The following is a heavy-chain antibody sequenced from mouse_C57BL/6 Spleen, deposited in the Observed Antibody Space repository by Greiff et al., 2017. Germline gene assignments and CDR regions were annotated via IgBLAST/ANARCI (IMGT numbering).Heavy chain of an antibody. D-gene: IGHD4-1*01. CDR1: GYTFTSYW. CDR3: ARGELGFYAMDY. Sequence: QVQLKQPGAELVRPGSSVKLSCKASGYTFTSYWMHWVKQRPIQGLEWIGNIDPSDSETHYNQKFKDKATLTVDKSSSTAYMQLSSLTSEDSAVYYCARGELGFYAMDYWGQGTSVTVSS. V-gene: IGHV1-52*01. J-gene: IGHJ4*01. CDR2: IDPSDSET.